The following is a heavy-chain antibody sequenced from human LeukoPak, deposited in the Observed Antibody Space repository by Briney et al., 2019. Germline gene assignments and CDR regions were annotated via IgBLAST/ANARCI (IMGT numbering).Heavy chain of an antibody. J-gene: IGHJ4*02. V-gene: IGHV1-2*02. D-gene: IGHD2/OR15-2a*01. CDR2: INPNSGGT. CDR3: ARDRGYYSHDH. CDR1: GYTFTGYY. Sequence: GASVKVSCKASGYTFTGYYIHWVRQAPGQGLEWMGWINPNSGGTNYAQMFQGGVTMTRDTSINTAYMELSRLRSDDTAVYYCARDRGYYSHDHWGQGTLVTVSS.